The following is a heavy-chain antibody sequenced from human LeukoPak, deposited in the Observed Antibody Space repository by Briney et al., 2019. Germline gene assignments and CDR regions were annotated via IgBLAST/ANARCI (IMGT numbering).Heavy chain of an antibody. CDR1: GFIFSSYA. J-gene: IGHJ4*02. V-gene: IGHV3-23*01. CDR3: AKDLAYGSGHSGFDY. D-gene: IGHD6-19*01. CDR2: IGGSGGNT. Sequence: GGSLRLSCAASGFIFSSYAMSWVRQAPGKGLEWVSAIGGSGGNTFYADSVKGRFTISRDNSKNTLHLQINSLRADDTAVYHCAKDLAYGSGHSGFDYWGQGTLVTVSS.